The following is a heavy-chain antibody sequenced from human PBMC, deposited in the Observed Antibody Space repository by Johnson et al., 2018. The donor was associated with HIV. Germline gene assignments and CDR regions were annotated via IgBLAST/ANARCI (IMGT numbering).Heavy chain of an antibody. Sequence: QVQLVESGGGVVQPGRSLRLSCAASGFTFRSYGMHWVRQAPGKGLAWVAFIRYDGSNKYYADSVKGRFTISRDNSKNTLYLQMNSLRTEDTAVYYCAKGYIPAGTGGKWDRRDAFDIWGQGTMVTVSS. CDR2: IRYDGSNK. D-gene: IGHD1-7*01. CDR3: AKGYIPAGTGGKWDRRDAFDI. CDR1: GFTFRSYG. V-gene: IGHV3-30*02. J-gene: IGHJ3*02.